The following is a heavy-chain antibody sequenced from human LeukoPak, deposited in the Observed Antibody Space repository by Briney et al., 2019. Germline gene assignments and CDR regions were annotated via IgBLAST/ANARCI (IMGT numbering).Heavy chain of an antibody. Sequence: PGGSLRLSCAASGFTFSDYYMSWIRQAPGKGLEWVSYISSSGSTIYYADSVKGRFTISRDNAKNSLYLQMNSLRAEDTAVYYCARVGGYCSSTSCWGENWFDLWGQGALVTVSS. CDR3: ARVGGYCSSTSCWGENWFDL. CDR1: GFTFSDYY. CDR2: ISSSGSTI. D-gene: IGHD2-2*01. V-gene: IGHV3-11*04. J-gene: IGHJ5*02.